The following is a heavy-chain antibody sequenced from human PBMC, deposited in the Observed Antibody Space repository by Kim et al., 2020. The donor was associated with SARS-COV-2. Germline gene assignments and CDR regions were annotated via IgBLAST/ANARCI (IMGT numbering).Heavy chain of an antibody. Sequence: VKGRFTISRDNSKNTLYLQMNSLRAEDTAVYYCARTNRKLGIAAAGPFGYWGQGTLVTVSS. CDR3: ARTNRKLGIAAAGPFGY. D-gene: IGHD6-13*01. V-gene: IGHV3-30*01. J-gene: IGHJ4*02.